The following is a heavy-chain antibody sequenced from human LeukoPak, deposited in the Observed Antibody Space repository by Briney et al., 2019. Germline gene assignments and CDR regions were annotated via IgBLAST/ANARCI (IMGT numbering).Heavy chain of an antibody. V-gene: IGHV4-4*07. J-gene: IGHJ6*03. CDR2: IYTSGST. D-gene: IGHD1-26*01. CDR1: GGSINNYY. CDR3: ARSPERPQSGSPYYYYMDV. Sequence: SETLSLTCTVSGGSINNYYWSWMRQPAGKGLEWIGRIYTSGSTNYNPSLKSRVTISVDNSKNQFSLKLSSVTAADTAVYYCARSPERPQSGSPYYYYMDVWGKGTTVTVSS.